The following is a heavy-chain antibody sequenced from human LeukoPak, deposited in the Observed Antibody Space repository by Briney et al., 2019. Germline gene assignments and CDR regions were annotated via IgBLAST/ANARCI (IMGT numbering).Heavy chain of an antibody. CDR3: ATLSASYRSKYGMDV. J-gene: IGHJ6*02. CDR1: GFTFSSYS. Sequence: GGSLRLSCAASGFTFSSYSMNWVRQAPGKGLEWVSSISSSSSYIYYADSVKGRFTISRDNAKNSLYLQMNSLRAEDTAVYYCATLSASYRSKYGMDVWGQGTTVTVSS. V-gene: IGHV3-21*01. D-gene: IGHD1-26*01. CDR2: ISSSSSYI.